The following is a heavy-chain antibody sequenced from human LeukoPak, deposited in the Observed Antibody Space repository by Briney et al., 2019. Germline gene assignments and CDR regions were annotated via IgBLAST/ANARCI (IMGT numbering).Heavy chain of an antibody. CDR2: IYYSGNT. CDR3: ARVYDSSGYYSFRY. J-gene: IGHJ4*02. Sequence: SETLSLTCTVSGGSISSYYWSWIRQPPGKGLEWIGYIYYSGNTDYNPSLKSRVTISVDTSKNQFSLNLRSVTAAGTAVYYCARVYDSSGYYSFRYWGQGTLVTVSS. D-gene: IGHD3-22*01. CDR1: GGSISSYY. V-gene: IGHV4-59*01.